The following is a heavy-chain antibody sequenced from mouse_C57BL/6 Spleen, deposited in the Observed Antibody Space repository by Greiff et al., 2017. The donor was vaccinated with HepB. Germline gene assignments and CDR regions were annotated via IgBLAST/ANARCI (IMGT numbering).Heavy chain of an antibody. CDR1: GYTFTSYW. J-gene: IGHJ1*03. Sequence: VQLQQPGAELVKPGASVKLSCKASGYTFTSYWMHWVKQRPGQGLEWIGMIHPNSGSTNYNEKFKSKATLTVDKSSSTAYMQLSSLTSEDAAVYYCARGTVVAPNWYFDVWGTGTTVTVSS. V-gene: IGHV1-64*01. CDR2: IHPNSGST. CDR3: ARGTVVAPNWYFDV. D-gene: IGHD1-1*01.